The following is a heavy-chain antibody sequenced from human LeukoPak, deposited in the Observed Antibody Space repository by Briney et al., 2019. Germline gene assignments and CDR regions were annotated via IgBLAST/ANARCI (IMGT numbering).Heavy chain of an antibody. CDR3: ARDGAYYYDSSGYPDY. CDR2: IIPIFGTA. D-gene: IGHD3-22*01. Sequence: SVKVSCKASGGTFSSYAISWVRQAPGQGLEWMGGIIPIFGTANYAQKLQGRVTMTTDTSTSTAYMELRSLRSDDTAVYYCARDGAYYYDSSGYPDYWGQGTLVTVSS. CDR1: GGTFSSYA. J-gene: IGHJ4*02. V-gene: IGHV1-69*05.